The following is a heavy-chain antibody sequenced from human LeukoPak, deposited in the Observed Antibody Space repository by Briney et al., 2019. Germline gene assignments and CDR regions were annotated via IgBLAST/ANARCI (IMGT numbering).Heavy chain of an antibody. D-gene: IGHD3-9*01. Sequence: PSETLSLTCTVSGGSISDYYWTWIRQSPGTGLEWIGYIYYSGSTNYNPSLKSRVTISVDTSKNQFSLKLSSVTAADTAVYYCARLDHDILTGYVRFDYWGQGTLVTVSS. CDR3: ARLDHDILTGYVRFDY. CDR1: GGSISDYY. CDR2: IYYSGST. V-gene: IGHV4-59*08. J-gene: IGHJ4*02.